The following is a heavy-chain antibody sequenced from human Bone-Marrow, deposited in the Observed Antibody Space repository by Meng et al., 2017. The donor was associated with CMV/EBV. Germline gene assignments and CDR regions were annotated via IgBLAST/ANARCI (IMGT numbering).Heavy chain of an antibody. D-gene: IGHD1-7*01. CDR1: GDSVSSNSAA. V-gene: IGHV6-1*01. J-gene: IGHJ4*02. CDR3: ARVITGTTLGPPFIDY. CDR2: TYYRSKWYN. Sequence: SQTLSLTCAISGDSVSSNSAAWNWIRQSPSRGLEWLGRTYYRSKWYNDYAVSVKSRITINPDTSKNQFSLQLNSVTPEDTAVYYCARVITGTTLGPPFIDYWGQGTRVTVSS.